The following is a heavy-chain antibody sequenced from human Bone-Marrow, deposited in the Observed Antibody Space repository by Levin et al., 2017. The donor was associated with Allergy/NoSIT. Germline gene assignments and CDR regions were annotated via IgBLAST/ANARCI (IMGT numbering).Heavy chain of an antibody. V-gene: IGHV3-30*04. Sequence: PGGSLRLSCAASGFTFSSYAMHWVRQAPGKGLEWVAVISYDGSNKYYADSVKGRFTISRDNSKNTLYLQMNSLRAEDTAVYYCARSGSYYDFWSGPGGWFDPWGQGTLVTVSS. CDR1: GFTFSSYA. CDR3: ARSGSYYDFWSGPGGWFDP. J-gene: IGHJ5*02. CDR2: ISYDGSNK. D-gene: IGHD3-3*01.